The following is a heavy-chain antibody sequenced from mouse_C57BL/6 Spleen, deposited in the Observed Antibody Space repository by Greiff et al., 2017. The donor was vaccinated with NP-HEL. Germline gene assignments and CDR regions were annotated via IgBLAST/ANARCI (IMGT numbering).Heavy chain of an antibody. CDR3: ARKGYGNYEAMDY. V-gene: IGHV5-16*01. Sequence: EVKLVESEGGLVQPGSSMKLSCTASGFTFSDYYMAWVRQVPEKGLEWVANINYDGSSTYYLDSLKSRFIISRDNAKNILYLQMSSLKSEDTATYYCARKGYGNYEAMDYWGQGTSVTVSS. J-gene: IGHJ4*01. CDR2: INYDGSST. CDR1: GFTFSDYY. D-gene: IGHD2-10*02.